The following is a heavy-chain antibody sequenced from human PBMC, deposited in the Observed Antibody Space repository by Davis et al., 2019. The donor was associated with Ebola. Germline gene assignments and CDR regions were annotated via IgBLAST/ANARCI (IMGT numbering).Heavy chain of an antibody. D-gene: IGHD4-11*01. V-gene: IGHV3-7*01. CDR3: ARDNYWKLDY. CDR2: MLHDGSEK. Sequence: GESLKISCAASGFSFSTHWMSWVRQAPGKGLEWLANMLHDGSEKYSAGPVKGRFTISRDNARNSFYLQMNSLRVEDTAVYYCARDNYWKLDYWGQGILVTVSS. J-gene: IGHJ4*02. CDR1: GFSFSTHW.